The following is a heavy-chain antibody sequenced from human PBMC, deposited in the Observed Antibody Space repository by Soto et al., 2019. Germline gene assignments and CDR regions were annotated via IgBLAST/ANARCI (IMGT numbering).Heavy chain of an antibody. D-gene: IGHD4-17*01. CDR3: ARTTAVPNTLRSRYFFDY. CDR1: GCSVSDKTYD. CDR2: VYYSGTT. J-gene: IGHJ4*02. V-gene: IGHV4-61*01. Sequence: SETLSLTSSVSGCSVSDKTYDWSWFRQPPGNRLEWIGYVYYSGTTNYNPSLKSRVTISVDLSKNRFSLRLSSVTTADTALYYCARTTAVPNTLRSRYFFDYWGQGTLVTVSS.